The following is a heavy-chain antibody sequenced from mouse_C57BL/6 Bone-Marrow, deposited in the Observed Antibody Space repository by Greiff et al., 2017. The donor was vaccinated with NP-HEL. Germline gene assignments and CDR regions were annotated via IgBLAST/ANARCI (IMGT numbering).Heavy chain of an antibody. CDR1: GYTFTSYW. V-gene: IGHV1-64*01. CDR3: ARGRIYYYGSSYDWFAY. J-gene: IGHJ3*01. Sequence: VQLQQPGAELVKPGASVKLSCKASGYTFTSYWMHWVKQRPGQGLEWIGMIHPNSGSTNYNEKFKSKATLTVDKSSSTAYMQLSSLTSEDSAVYYCARGRIYYYGSSYDWFAYWGQGTLVTVSA. CDR2: IHPNSGST. D-gene: IGHD1-1*01.